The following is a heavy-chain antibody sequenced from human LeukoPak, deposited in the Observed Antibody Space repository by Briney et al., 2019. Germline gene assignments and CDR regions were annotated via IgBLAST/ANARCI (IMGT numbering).Heavy chain of an antibody. D-gene: IGHD3-22*01. CDR1: GGSISSSSYY. CDR2: IYYSGST. V-gene: IGHV4-39*01. Sequence: KASETLSLTCTVSGGSISSSSYYWGWIRQPPGKGLEWIGSIYYSGSTYYNPSLKSRVTISVDTSKNQFSLKLSSVTAADTAVYYCARSLFTSSGYYTYWGQGTLVTVSS. J-gene: IGHJ4*02. CDR3: ARSLFTSSGYYTY.